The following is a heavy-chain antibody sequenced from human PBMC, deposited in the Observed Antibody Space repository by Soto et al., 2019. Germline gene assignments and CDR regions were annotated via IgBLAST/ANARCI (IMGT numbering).Heavy chain of an antibody. Sequence: GGSLRLSCVASGFTFSDYGIHWVRQAPDKGLEWVAVVWFDGSIQYYGDSVKGRFTISRDNSNNTVDLQMNNLRAEDTAVYYCARVDFGGNSYYFDYWGQGTPVTVSS. CDR1: GFTFSDYG. J-gene: IGHJ4*02. CDR2: VWFDGSIQ. D-gene: IGHD1-7*01. CDR3: ARVDFGGNSYYFDY. V-gene: IGHV3-33*01.